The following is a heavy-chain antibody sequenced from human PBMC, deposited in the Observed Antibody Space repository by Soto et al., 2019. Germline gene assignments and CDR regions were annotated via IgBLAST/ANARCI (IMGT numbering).Heavy chain of an antibody. Sequence: ASVKVPCKSSGYTFTNYTIHWMRQAPGQSLEWMGWINAGNGNTKYSQKFQGRVTITRDTSASTAYMELSSLRSEDTAVYYCARSIVVVTALDYWGQGTLVTVSS. CDR1: GYTFTNYT. CDR2: INAGNGNT. CDR3: ARSIVVVTALDY. J-gene: IGHJ4*02. D-gene: IGHD2-21*02. V-gene: IGHV1-3*01.